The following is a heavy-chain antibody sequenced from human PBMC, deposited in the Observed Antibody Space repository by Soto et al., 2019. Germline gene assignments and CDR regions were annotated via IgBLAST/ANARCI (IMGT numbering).Heavy chain of an antibody. CDR2: IIPILGTA. V-gene: IGHV1-69*10. J-gene: IGHJ6*02. CDR3: ATRLGSSWYYYYYGMDV. D-gene: IGHD6-13*01. CDR1: GGTFSSYA. Sequence: ASVKVSCKASGGTFSSYAISWVRQAPGQGLEWMGGIIPILGTANYAQKFQGRVTITADKSTSTAYMELSSLRSEDTAVYYCATRLGSSWYYYYYGMDVWGQGTTVTVSS.